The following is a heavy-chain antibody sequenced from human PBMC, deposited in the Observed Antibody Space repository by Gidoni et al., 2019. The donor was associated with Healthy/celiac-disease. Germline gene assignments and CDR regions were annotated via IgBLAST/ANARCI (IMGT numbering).Heavy chain of an antibody. J-gene: IGHJ6*02. CDR1: GFTFSNAW. Sequence: EVQLVESGGGLVKPGGSLRRSCAASGFTFSNAWMSWVRQAPGKGLEWVGRFKSKTDGGTTDYAAPVKGRFTISRDDSNNTLYLQMNSLKTEDTAVYYCTTPAVAGTGYYYGMDVWGQGTTVTVSS. CDR2: FKSKTDGGTT. D-gene: IGHD6-19*01. V-gene: IGHV3-15*01. CDR3: TTPAVAGTGYYYGMDV.